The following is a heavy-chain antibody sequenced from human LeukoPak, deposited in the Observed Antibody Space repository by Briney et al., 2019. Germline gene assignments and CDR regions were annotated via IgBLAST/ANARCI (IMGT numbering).Heavy chain of an antibody. CDR2: IYHSGST. CDR1: GDSISSSNW. D-gene: IGHD6-13*01. J-gene: IGHJ5*02. Sequence: SETLSLTCAVSGDSISSSNWWSWVRQPPGKGLERIGEIYHSGSTNYNPSLKSRVTISVDKSKNQFSLKLSSVTAADTAVYYCARMPEQQLFDPWGQGTLVTVSS. CDR3: ARMPEQQLFDP. V-gene: IGHV4-4*02.